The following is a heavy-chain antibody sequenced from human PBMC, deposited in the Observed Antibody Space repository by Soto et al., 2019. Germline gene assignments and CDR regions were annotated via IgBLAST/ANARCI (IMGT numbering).Heavy chain of an antibody. CDR1: GDSITGSSY. Sequence: PSATPSVTCTPSGDSITGSSYRTWFLQPCGKGLEWIGRFSLSGTTNYNPSLRSRVTMSADVSKNQFSLRLTSVTAADTALYYCARGMTPPGAPAWHYFDSWAQGTLVTTTS. CDR3: ARGMTPPGAPAWHYFDS. J-gene: IGHJ4*02. V-gene: IGHV4-4*07. CDR2: FSLSGTT. D-gene: IGHD2-8*02.